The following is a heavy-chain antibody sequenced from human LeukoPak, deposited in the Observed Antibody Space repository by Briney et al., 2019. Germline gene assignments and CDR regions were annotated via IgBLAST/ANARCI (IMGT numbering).Heavy chain of an antibody. J-gene: IGHJ4*02. V-gene: IGHV3-9*01. CDR2: ISWNSGSI. CDR3: AKSGYYDSSGYYAYFDY. D-gene: IGHD3-22*01. Sequence: GGSLRLSCAASGFTFDDYAMHWVRQAPGKGLEWVSGISWNSGSIGYADSVKGRFTISRDNAKNSLYLQMNSLRAEDTALYYCAKSGYYDSSGYYAYFDYWGQGTLVTVSS. CDR1: GFTFDDYA.